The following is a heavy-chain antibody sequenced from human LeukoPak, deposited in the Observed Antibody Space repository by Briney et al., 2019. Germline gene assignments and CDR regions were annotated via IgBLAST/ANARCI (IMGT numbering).Heavy chain of an antibody. J-gene: IGHJ4*02. Sequence: GGSLRLSCAASGFTFSSYSMNWVRQAPGKGLEWVSFISSSSSYIYYADSVKGRFTISRDNAKNSLYLQMNSLRAEDTAVYYCARERYYYDSSGLDYWGQGTLVTVSS. D-gene: IGHD3-22*01. CDR2: ISSSSSYI. CDR3: ARERYYYDSSGLDY. CDR1: GFTFSSYS. V-gene: IGHV3-21*01.